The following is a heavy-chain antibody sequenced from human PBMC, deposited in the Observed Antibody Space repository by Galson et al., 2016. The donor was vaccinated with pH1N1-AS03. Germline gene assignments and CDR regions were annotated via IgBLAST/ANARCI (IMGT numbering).Heavy chain of an antibody. CDR2: IRSKTDGGTT. CDR3: ASSPPIAY. J-gene: IGHJ4*02. V-gene: IGHV3-15*01. Sequence: SLRLSCATSGLNFTNTWMIWVRRVPGKGLEWVGRIRSKTDGGTTDYAASVKGRFTMSGDDSKKNVYLQMNSLKTEDTAVYYCASSPPIAYWGQGTLVTVSS. CDR1: GLNFTNTW. D-gene: IGHD2-21*01.